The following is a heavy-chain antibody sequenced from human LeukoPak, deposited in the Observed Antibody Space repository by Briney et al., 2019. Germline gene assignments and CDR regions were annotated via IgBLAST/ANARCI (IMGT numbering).Heavy chain of an antibody. Sequence: SETLSLTCAVYGGSFSGYYWSWIRQRPGKGLEWIGEINHSGSTNYNPSLKSRVTISVDTSKNQFSLKLSSVTAADTAVYYCARGPPRSGFDSWGQGTLVTVSS. CDR2: INHSGST. CDR1: GGSFSGYY. J-gene: IGHJ5*01. D-gene: IGHD3-3*01. V-gene: IGHV4-34*01. CDR3: ARGPPRSGFDS.